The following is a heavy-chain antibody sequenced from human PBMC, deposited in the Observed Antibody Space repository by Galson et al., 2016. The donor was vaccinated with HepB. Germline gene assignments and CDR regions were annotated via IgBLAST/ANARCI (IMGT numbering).Heavy chain of an antibody. CDR3: ARDTVRGYDYGGPVDY. D-gene: IGHD5-18*01. V-gene: IGHV3-48*01. Sequence: SLRLSCAASGFTFSSYNMNWVRQVPGKGLDWISYISATGTTIDYADSVKGRFTISRDNSKNTLYLQMNSLRAEDTAVYYCARDTVRGYDYGGPVDYRGQGTLVTVS. CDR2: ISATGTTI. J-gene: IGHJ4*02. CDR1: GFTFSSYN.